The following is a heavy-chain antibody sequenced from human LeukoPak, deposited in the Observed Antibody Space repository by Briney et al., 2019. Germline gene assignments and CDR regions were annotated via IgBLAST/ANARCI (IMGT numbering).Heavy chain of an antibody. V-gene: IGHV1-2*02. D-gene: IGHD1-26*01. CDR3: ARVTSSFQWELFDY. J-gene: IGHJ4*02. CDR1: GYTFTGYY. Sequence: ASVKVSCKASGYTFTGYYMHWVRQAPGQGLEWMGWINPNSGGTNYAQTFQGRVTMTRDTSISTAYMELSRLRSDDTAVYYCARVTSSFQWELFDYWGQGTLVTVSS. CDR2: INPNSGGT.